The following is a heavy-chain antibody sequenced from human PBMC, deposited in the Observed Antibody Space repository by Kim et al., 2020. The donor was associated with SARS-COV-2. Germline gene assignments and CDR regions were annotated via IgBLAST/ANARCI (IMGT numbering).Heavy chain of an antibody. CDR1: GFTFGDYA. Sequence: GGSLRLSCTASGFTFGDYAMSWVRQAPGKGLEWVGFIRSKAYGGTTEYAASVKGRFTISRDDSKSIAYLQMNSLKTEDTAVYYCTRRTSRTEKYFQHWGQGTLVTVSS. V-gene: IGHV3-49*04. J-gene: IGHJ1*01. CDR2: IRSKAYGGTT. CDR3: TRRTSRTEKYFQH.